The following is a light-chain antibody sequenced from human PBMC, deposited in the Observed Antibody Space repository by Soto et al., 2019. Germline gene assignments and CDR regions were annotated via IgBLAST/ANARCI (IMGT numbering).Light chain of an antibody. CDR1: QSVNTY. Sequence: EIVFTHSPDTRSVSPVERATLSFMASQSVNTYVSWFRQKPGQAPRLLIYDASNRATGIPARISGSGSGTDFTLTISSLEPEDFAVYYCQERTGWPPWTFGQGTKVDIK. V-gene: IGKV3-11*01. CDR3: QERTGWPPWT. CDR2: DAS. J-gene: IGKJ1*01.